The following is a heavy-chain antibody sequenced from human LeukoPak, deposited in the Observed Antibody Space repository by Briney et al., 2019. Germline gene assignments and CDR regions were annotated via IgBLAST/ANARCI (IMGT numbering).Heavy chain of an antibody. CDR1: GFTVSSNY. D-gene: IGHD5-18*01. Sequence: PGGSLRLSCAASGFTVSSNYMSWVRQAPGKGLEWVSVIYSGGSTYYADSVKGRFTISRDNSKNTLYLQMNSLRAEDTAVYYCARSKAPVDTAMVKNYYYGMDVWGQGTTVTVSS. V-gene: IGHV3-53*01. CDR2: IYSGGST. J-gene: IGHJ6*02. CDR3: ARSKAPVDTAMVKNYYYGMDV.